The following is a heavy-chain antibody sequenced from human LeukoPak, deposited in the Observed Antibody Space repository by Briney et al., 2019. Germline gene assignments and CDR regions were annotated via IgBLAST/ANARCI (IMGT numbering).Heavy chain of an antibody. CDR2: INDRGTGT. Sequence: PGGSLRLSCAASGFTFSKYAMSWVRQAPGKGLEWVSTINDRGTGTYYADSVKGRFTISRDNSKNTLSLQMNSLRTEDTAVYYCAKVPTAFSSGWFTAYYYYYYMDVWGKGTTVTVSS. CDR3: AKVPTAFSSGWFTAYYYYYYMDV. CDR1: GFTFSKYA. V-gene: IGHV3-23*01. D-gene: IGHD6-19*01. J-gene: IGHJ6*03.